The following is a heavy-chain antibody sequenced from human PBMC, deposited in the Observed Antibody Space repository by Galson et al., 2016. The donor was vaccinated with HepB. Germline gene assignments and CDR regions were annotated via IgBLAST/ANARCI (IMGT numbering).Heavy chain of an antibody. V-gene: IGHV3-74*01. J-gene: IGHJ3*02. CDR3: ASTTSTVSDGALDI. CDR1: GFTFSNYW. D-gene: IGHD1-1*01. Sequence: SLRLSCAASGFTFSNYWMHWVRQAPGKGLVWVSRIRTDGTTTNYADSVKGRFTISRDNSKNTLYLQMNSLRAEDTAVYYCASTTSTVSDGALDIWGQGTMVTVSS. CDR2: IRTDGTTT.